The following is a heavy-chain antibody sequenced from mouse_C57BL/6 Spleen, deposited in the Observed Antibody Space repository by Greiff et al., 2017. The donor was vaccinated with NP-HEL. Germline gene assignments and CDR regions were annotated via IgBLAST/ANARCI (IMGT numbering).Heavy chain of an antibody. CDR3: TRGDYGRGNYFDY. J-gene: IGHJ2*01. CDR2: ISSGGDYI. Sequence: EVKLVESGEGLVKPGGSLKLSCAASGFTFSSYAMSWVRQTPEKRLEWVAYISSGGDYIYYADTVKGRFTFSRDNARNTLYLQMSSLKSEDTAMYYCTRGDYGRGNYFDYWGQGTTLTVSS. V-gene: IGHV5-9-1*02. CDR1: GFTFSSYA. D-gene: IGHD1-1*01.